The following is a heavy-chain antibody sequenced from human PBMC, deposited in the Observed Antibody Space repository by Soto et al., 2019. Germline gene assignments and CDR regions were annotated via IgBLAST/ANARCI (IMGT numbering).Heavy chain of an antibody. CDR1: GGTFSSYA. V-gene: IGHV1-69*01. CDR2: IIPIFGTA. Sequence: QVQLVQSGAEVKKPGSSVKVSCKASGGTFSSYAISWVRQAPGQGLEWMGGIIPIFGTANYAQKFQGRVTSTADESTSTAYMELSSLRSEDTAVYYCAIASCYYDSSGYYCPPFDYWGKGTLVTVSS. D-gene: IGHD3-22*01. J-gene: IGHJ4*02. CDR3: AIASCYYDSSGYYCPPFDY.